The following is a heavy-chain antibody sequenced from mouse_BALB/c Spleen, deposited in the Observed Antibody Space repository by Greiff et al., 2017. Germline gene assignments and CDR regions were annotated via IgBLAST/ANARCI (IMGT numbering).Heavy chain of an antibody. CDR2: IDPANGNT. D-gene: IGHD2-14*01. V-gene: IGHV14-3*02. CDR3: ARERTYYRYGYFDV. J-gene: IGHJ1*01. CDR1: GFNIKDTY. Sequence: EVKLQESGAELVKPGASVKLSCTASGFNIKDTYMHWVKQRPEQGLEWIGRIDPANGNTKYDPKFQGKATITADTSSNTAYLQLSSLTSEDTAVYYCARERTYYRYGYFDVWGAGTTVTVSS.